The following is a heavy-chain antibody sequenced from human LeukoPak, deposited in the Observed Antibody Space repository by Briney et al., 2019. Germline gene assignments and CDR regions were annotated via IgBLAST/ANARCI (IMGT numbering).Heavy chain of an antibody. CDR3: ARICSSTDCLIPD. Sequence: PGGSLRLSCAASGFTFSTHWMHWVHQAPGQGLVWISRINSDASATNYADIVKCRFTISRDNAKTTVYLQINSLRDEDTAVYYCARICSSTDCLIPDWGQGTLVTVSS. V-gene: IGHV3-74*01. J-gene: IGHJ4*02. CDR2: INSDASAT. CDR1: GFTFSTHW. D-gene: IGHD2-2*01.